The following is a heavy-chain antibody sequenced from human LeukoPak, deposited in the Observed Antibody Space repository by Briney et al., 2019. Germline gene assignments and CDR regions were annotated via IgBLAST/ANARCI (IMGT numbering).Heavy chain of an antibody. CDR1: GFTFSSYG. J-gene: IGHJ4*02. CDR3: AKDEYCSSNNCYEGDYFDY. D-gene: IGHD2-2*01. Sequence: AGGSLRLSCAASGFTFSSYGMHWVRQAPGKGLEWVAFIRYDGSDKYYADSVKGRFTVSRDNSKNTLYLQMNSLRAEDTAVYYCAKDEYCSSNNCYEGDYFDYWGQGTLVTVSP. CDR2: IRYDGSDK. V-gene: IGHV3-30*02.